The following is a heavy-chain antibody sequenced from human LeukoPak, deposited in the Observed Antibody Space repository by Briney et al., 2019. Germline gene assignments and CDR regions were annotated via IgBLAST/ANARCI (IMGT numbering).Heavy chain of an antibody. CDR1: GGTFSSYA. CDR3: ARDLLDDCSGGSCYQYY. V-gene: IGHV1-69*04. D-gene: IGHD2-15*01. CDR2: IIPILGIA. J-gene: IGHJ4*02. Sequence: SVKVSCKASGGTFSSYAISWVRQAPGQGLEWMGRIIPILGIANYAQKFQGRVTITADKSTSIAYMELSSLRSEDTAVYYCARDLLDDCSGGSCYQYYWGQGTLVTVSS.